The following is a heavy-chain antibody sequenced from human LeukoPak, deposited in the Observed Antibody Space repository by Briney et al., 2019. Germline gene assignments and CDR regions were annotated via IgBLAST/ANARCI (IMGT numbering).Heavy chain of an antibody. CDR3: ARWDQGVAIFDY. V-gene: IGHV1-2*02. Sequence: ASVKVSCKASGYTFTGYYMHWVRQAPGQGLEWMGWINPNSGGTNYAQKFQGRVTMTRDTSISTAYMELSRLRSDDTAVYYCARWDQGVAIFDYWGQGTLVTVSS. J-gene: IGHJ4*02. D-gene: IGHD1-26*01. CDR2: INPNSGGT. CDR1: GYTFTGYY.